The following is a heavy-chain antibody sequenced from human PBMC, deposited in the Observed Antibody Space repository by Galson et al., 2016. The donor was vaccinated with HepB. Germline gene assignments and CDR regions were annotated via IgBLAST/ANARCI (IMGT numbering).Heavy chain of an antibody. Sequence: SETLSLTCSVSGASVSSPTSFWTWIRQPPGKGLEWIGFVFYDERTGYDPSFQSRVTISLDTSNNQFSLKPTSVTTADKAVYYCAKIGWGGDSWGPGALVAVSS. V-gene: IGHV4-61*01. CDR2: VFYDERT. CDR3: AKIGWGGDS. J-gene: IGHJ4*02. D-gene: IGHD3-10*01. CDR1: GASVSSPTSF.